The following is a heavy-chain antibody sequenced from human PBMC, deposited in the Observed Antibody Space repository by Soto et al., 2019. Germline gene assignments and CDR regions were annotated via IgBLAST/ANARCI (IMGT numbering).Heavy chain of an antibody. CDR1: SASLSSSTHY. CDR2: IYYSGNT. J-gene: IGHJ4*01. CDR3: ASPSPFHY. V-gene: IGHV4-39*01. Sequence: SETLSLTCSVSSASLSSSTHYWSWIRQPPGRGPEWIGSIYYSGNTYYKPSLKSRVSISIDTSRNQFSLKLTSVTAADTGVYYCASPSPFHYWGPGILVT.